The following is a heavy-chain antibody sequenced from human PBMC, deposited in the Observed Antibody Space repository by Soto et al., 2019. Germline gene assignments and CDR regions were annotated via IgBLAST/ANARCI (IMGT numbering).Heavy chain of an antibody. V-gene: IGHV3-23*01. D-gene: IGHD3-22*01. CDR1: GFTFSDYA. Sequence: EVQLLESGGGLVQPGGSLRLSCAASGFTFSDYAMSWVRQAPGRGLEWVSAITGSGDRPYYADSVKGRFTISRDRTKSTLYLQMSGLRAEDTAVYFCAKATYYYDSSSYYRVYFDYWGQGTLVTVSS. CDR2: ITGSGDRP. CDR3: AKATYYYDSSSYYRVYFDY. J-gene: IGHJ4*02.